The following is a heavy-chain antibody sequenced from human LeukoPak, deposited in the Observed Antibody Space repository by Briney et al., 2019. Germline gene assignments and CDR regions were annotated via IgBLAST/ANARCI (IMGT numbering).Heavy chain of an antibody. CDR3: ARGRGVVVVADNGYYYYYYMDV. CDR2: IIPIFGTA. V-gene: IGHV1-69*05. Sequence: SVKVSCKASGGTFSSYAISWVRQAPGQGLEWMGRIIPIFGTANYAQKFQGRVTITTDESTSTAYMELSSLRSEDTAVYYCARGRGVVVVADNGYYYYYYMDVWGKGTTVTVSS. D-gene: IGHD2-15*01. CDR1: GGTFSSYA. J-gene: IGHJ6*03.